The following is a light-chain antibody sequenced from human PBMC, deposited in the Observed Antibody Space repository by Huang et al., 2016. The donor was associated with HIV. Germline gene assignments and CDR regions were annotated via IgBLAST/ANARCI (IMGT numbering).Light chain of an antibody. V-gene: IGKV1-5*01. CDR1: QSFTTW. CDR3: QQYDGYPWT. J-gene: IGKJ1*01. CDR2: DVS. Sequence: DIQMTQSPSTLSASVGDRVTITCRASQSFTTWLAWYQQKPGKAPKLRIYDVSSLESGVPSRFSGSGSGTEFTLTISSLQPDEFATYYCQQYDGYPWTFGQGTKVEIK.